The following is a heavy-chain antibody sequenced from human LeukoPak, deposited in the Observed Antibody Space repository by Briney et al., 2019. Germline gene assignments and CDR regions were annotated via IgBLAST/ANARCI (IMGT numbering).Heavy chain of an antibody. J-gene: IGHJ3*02. D-gene: IGHD4-23*01. CDR3: ARLLDYGGNSVAFDI. CDR1: GGSISSSSYY. V-gene: IGHV4-39*01. Sequence: SETLSLTCTVSGGSISSSSYYWGWIRQPPGKGLEWIGSIYYSGSTYYNPSLKSRVTISVDTSKNQFSLRLSSVTAADTAVYYCARLLDYGGNSVAFDIWGQGTMVTVSS. CDR2: IYYSGST.